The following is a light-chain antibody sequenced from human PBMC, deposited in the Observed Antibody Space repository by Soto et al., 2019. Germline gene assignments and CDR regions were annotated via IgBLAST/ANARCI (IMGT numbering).Light chain of an antibody. CDR3: TSYAGYNNPVV. CDR1: SRDVGSYNY. J-gene: IGLJ2*01. V-gene: IGLV2-8*01. CDR2: EVN. Sequence: QSVLTQPPSASGSPGQSVTISCTGTSRDVGSYNYVSWYQQHPDKAPKLMIYEVNKRPSGVPDRFSGSKSGNTASLTVSGLQAEDEADYYCTSYAGYNNPVVFGGGTKLTVL.